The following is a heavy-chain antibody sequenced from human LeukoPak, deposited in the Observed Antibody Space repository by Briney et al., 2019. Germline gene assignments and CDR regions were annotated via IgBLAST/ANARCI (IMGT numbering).Heavy chain of an antibody. J-gene: IGHJ3*02. D-gene: IGHD2-21*02. Sequence: GASVKVSCKASGYTFTSYGISWVRQAPGQGLEWMGWISAYNGNTNYAQKLQGRVTMTTDTSTSTAYMELRSLRSDDTAVYYCARDPYCGGDCYYDAFDIWGQGTMVTVSS. CDR1: GYTFTSYG. CDR2: ISAYNGNT. CDR3: ARDPYCGGDCYYDAFDI. V-gene: IGHV1-18*01.